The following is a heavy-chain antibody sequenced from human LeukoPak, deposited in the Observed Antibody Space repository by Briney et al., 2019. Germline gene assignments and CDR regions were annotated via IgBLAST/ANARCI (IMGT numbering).Heavy chain of an antibody. CDR3: ARAEKPNWGNYYYYCMDV. J-gene: IGHJ6*03. Sequence: GASVKVSCKASGYTFTSYDVHWVRQATGQGLEWMGWLNPNSGNTGYSQKFQGRVTMTTDTSTSTAYMELRSLRSDDTAVYYCARAEKPNWGNYYYYCMDVWGKGTTVTVSS. CDR1: GYTFTSYD. D-gene: IGHD7-27*01. V-gene: IGHV1-8*01. CDR2: LNPNSGNT.